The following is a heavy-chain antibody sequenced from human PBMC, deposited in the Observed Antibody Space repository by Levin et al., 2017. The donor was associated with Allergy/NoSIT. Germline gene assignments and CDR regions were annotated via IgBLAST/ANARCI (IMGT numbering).Heavy chain of an antibody. V-gene: IGHV5-51*01. CDR1: GYSFTTYW. CDR3: ARHYYDSGSSDIQLGWFDP. D-gene: IGHD3-10*01. J-gene: IGHJ5*02. Sequence: PGESLKISCKGSGYSFTTYWIGWVRQMPGKGLEWMGIIYPRDSDTRYGPSFQGQVIISVDKSIDTAYLQWSSLKASDTAMYYCARHYYDSGSSDIQLGWFDPWGQGTLVTVSS. CDR2: IYPRDSDT.